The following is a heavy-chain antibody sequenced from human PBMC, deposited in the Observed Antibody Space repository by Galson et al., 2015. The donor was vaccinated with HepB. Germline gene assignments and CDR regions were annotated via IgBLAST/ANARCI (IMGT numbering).Heavy chain of an antibody. D-gene: IGHD1-1*01. J-gene: IGHJ3*02. CDR3: ARDPTSFKLEPLHDAFDI. V-gene: IGHV3-21*01. CDR2: ISSSSSYI. Sequence: SLRLSCAASGLTFSSYSMNWVRQAPGKGLEWVSSISSSSSYIYYADSVKGRFTISRDNAKNSLYLQMNSLRAEDTAVYYCARDPTSFKLEPLHDAFDIWGQGTMVTVSS. CDR1: GLTFSSYS.